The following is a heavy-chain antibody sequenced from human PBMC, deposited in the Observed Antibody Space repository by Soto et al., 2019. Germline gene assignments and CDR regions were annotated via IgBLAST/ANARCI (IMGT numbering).Heavy chain of an antibody. V-gene: IGHV3-66*01. J-gene: IGHJ6*03. CDR1: GFTVSSNY. Sequence: GGSLRLSCAASGFTVSSNYMSWVRQAPGKGLEWVSVIYSGGSTYYADSVKGRFTISRDNSKNTLYLQMNSLRAEDTAVYYCARVTAEVGHYYYYYMDVWGKGTTVTVSS. CDR2: IYSGGST. CDR3: ARVTAEVGHYYYYYMDV. D-gene: IGHD1-26*01.